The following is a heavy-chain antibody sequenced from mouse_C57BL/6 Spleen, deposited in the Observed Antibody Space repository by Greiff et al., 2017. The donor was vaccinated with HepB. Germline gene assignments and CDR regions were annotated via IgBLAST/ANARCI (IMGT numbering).Heavy chain of an antibody. CDR2: ISSGGDYI. J-gene: IGHJ4*01. Sequence: EVKVVESGEGLVKPGGSLKLSCAASGFTFSSYAMSWVRQTPEKRLEWVAYISSGGDYIYYADTVKGRFTISSDNARNTLYLQMSSLKSEDTAMYYCTRDLDDYDGGYAMDYWGQGTSVTVSS. CDR1: GFTFSSYA. D-gene: IGHD2-4*01. CDR3: TRDLDDYDGGYAMDY. V-gene: IGHV5-9-1*02.